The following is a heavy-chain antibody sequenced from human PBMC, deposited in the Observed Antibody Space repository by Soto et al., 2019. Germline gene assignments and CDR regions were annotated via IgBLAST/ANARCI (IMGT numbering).Heavy chain of an antibody. V-gene: IGHV1-69*13. D-gene: IGHD7-27*01. CDR3: ASPNWDHYYYYYGMDV. CDR1: GGTFSSYA. Sequence: SVKVSCKASGGTFSSYAISWVRQAPGQGLEWMGGIIPIFGTANYAQKFQGRVTITADESTSTAYMELSSLRSEDTAVYYCASPNWDHYYYYYGMDVWGQGTTVTVSS. J-gene: IGHJ6*02. CDR2: IIPIFGTA.